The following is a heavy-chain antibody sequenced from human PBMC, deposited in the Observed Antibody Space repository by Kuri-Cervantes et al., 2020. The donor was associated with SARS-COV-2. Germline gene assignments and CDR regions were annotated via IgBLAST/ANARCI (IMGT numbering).Heavy chain of an antibody. Sequence: GGSLRLSCAASGFTFRSFGMHWVRQAPGKGLEWVAVTSYDDSDRYYADSVKGRFTISRDNAKNSLYLQMNSLRAEDTAVYYCARVQFLGAFDIWGQGTTVTVSS. CDR1: GFTFRSFG. V-gene: IGHV3-30*03. D-gene: IGHD1-1*01. J-gene: IGHJ3*02. CDR3: ARVQFLGAFDI. CDR2: TSYDDSDR.